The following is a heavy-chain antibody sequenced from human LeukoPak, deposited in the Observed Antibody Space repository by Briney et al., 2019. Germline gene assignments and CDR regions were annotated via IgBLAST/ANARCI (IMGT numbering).Heavy chain of an antibody. CDR2: INPNSGGT. Sequence: ASVKVSCKASGYTFTGYYMHWVRQAPGQGLEWMGRINPNSGGTNYAQKFQGRVTMTRDTFISTAYMELSRLRSDDTAVYYCARDRVNIVVVPAGDFVEFNYYYYMDVWGKGTTVTVSS. V-gene: IGHV1-2*02. CDR1: GYTFTGYY. J-gene: IGHJ6*03. CDR3: ARDRVNIVVVPAGDFVEFNYYYYMDV. D-gene: IGHD2-2*01.